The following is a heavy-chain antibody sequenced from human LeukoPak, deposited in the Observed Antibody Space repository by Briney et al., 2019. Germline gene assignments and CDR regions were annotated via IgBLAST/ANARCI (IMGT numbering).Heavy chain of an antibody. D-gene: IGHD6-13*01. V-gene: IGHV1-69*05. CDR2: IIPIFGTA. CDR1: GGTFSSYA. J-gene: IGHJ5*02. Sequence: SVKVSCKASGGTFSSYAISWVRQAPGQGLEWMGGIIPIFGTANYAQKFQGRVTITTDESTSTAYMELSSLRSEDTAVYYCARAPRIAAADESWFDPWGQGTLVTVSS. CDR3: ARAPRIAAADESWFDP.